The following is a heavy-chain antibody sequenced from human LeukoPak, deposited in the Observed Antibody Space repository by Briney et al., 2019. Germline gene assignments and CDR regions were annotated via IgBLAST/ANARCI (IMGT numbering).Heavy chain of an antibody. V-gene: IGHV4-59*01. J-gene: IGHJ4*02. Sequence: SETLSLTCTVSGGSISSYYWSWIRQPPGKGLEWIGYIYYSGSTNYNPSLKSRVTISVDTSKNQFSPKLSSVTAADTAVYYCARVRFSIAGYYFDYWGQGTLVTVSS. D-gene: IGHD6-6*01. CDR2: IYYSGST. CDR3: ARVRFSIAGYYFDY. CDR1: GGSISSYY.